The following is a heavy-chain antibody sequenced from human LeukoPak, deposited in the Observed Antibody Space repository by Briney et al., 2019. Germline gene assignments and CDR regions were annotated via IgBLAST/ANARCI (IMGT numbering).Heavy chain of an antibody. CDR1: GFTFSSYS. V-gene: IGHV3-21*01. CDR3: ARGWYYDILTGYYNFDY. Sequence: PGGSLRLSCAASGFTFSSYSMNWVRQAPGKGLEWVSSISSSSSYIYYADSVKGRFTISRDNAKNSLYLQMNSLRAEDTAVYYCARGWYYDILTGYYNFDYWGQGTLVTVSS. CDR2: ISSSSSYI. D-gene: IGHD3-9*01. J-gene: IGHJ4*02.